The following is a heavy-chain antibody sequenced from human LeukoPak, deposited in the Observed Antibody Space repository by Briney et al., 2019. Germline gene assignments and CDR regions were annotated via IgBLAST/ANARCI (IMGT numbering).Heavy chain of an antibody. CDR2: IYYSGST. D-gene: IGHD3-16*01. CDR3: AREAWGTNAFDI. CDR1: GGSIGSYY. Sequence: PSETLSLTCTVSGGSIGSYYWSWTRQPPGKGLEWIGYIYYSGSTNYNPSLKSRVTISVDTSKNQFSLKLSSVTAADTAVYYCAREAWGTNAFDIWGQGTMVTVSS. V-gene: IGHV4-59*01. J-gene: IGHJ3*02.